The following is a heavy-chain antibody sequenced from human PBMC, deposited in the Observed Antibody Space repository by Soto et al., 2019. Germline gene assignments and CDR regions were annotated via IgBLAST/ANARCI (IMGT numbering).Heavy chain of an antibody. J-gene: IGHJ4*02. D-gene: IGHD5-12*01. CDR1: GFTFVNDW. V-gene: IGHV3-15*01. CDR3: STDRRAFSGYALDY. Sequence: EVQLVESGGGLVKPGGSLRLSCAASGFTFVNDWMSWVRQTPGKGLEWVGRIKSKADGGTTDYAAPVKGRCTISMDDSKDTLYLQMNSLITEDSAVYYCSTDRRAFSGYALDYCGQGTLVTVSS. CDR2: IKSKADGGTT.